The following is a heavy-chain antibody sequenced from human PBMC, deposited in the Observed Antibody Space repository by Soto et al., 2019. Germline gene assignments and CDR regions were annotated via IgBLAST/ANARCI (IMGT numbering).Heavy chain of an antibody. D-gene: IGHD2-15*01. J-gene: IGHJ4*02. CDR1: GFTFSSYS. V-gene: IGHV3-48*02. CDR2: ISSSSSTI. CDR3: ARLPGCSGSSCYAMDY. Sequence: GGSLRLSCAASGFTFSSYSMNWVRQAPGKGLEWVSYISSSSSTIYYADSVKGRFTISRDNAKNSLYLQMNSLRDEDTAVYYCARLPGCSGSSCYAMDYWGQGTLVTVSS.